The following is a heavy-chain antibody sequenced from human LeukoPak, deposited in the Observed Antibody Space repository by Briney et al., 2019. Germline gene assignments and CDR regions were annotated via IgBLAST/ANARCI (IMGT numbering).Heavy chain of an antibody. D-gene: IGHD3-10*01. CDR3: AKDTYYYGSGSYPPNYYYYGMDV. Sequence: GGSLRLSCAASGFTFDDYAVHWVRQAPGKGLEWVSGISWNSGSIDYADSVKGRFTISRDNAKNSLYLQMNSLRAEDTALYYCAKDTYYYGSGSYPPNYYYYGMDVWGQGTTVTVSS. J-gene: IGHJ6*02. CDR2: ISWNSGSI. V-gene: IGHV3-9*01. CDR1: GFTFDDYA.